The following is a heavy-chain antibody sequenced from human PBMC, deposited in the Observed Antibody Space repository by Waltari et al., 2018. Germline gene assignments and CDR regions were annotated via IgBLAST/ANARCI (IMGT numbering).Heavy chain of an antibody. CDR3: ARMPVAAAGAYYFDY. D-gene: IGHD6-13*01. V-gene: IGHV4-59*11. J-gene: IGHJ4*02. Sequence: QVPLQESGPGLVKPSETLSLTCPVSGGSISSHYWSWFRQPPGKGLEWIGYIYYSGSTNYNPSLKSRVTISVDTSKNQFSLKLSSVTAADTAVYYCARMPVAAAGAYYFDYWGQGTLVTVSS. CDR2: IYYSGST. CDR1: GGSISSHY.